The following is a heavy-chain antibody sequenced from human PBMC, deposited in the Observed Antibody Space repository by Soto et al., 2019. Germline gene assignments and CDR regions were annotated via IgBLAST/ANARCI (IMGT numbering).Heavy chain of an antibody. Sequence: AASVKVSCKASGYTSSDFGISWVRQAPGQGLEWMGWVSGNNGVTNPAPKVQGRITMTLDTSTGDSYMALRSLRSDVTAIYYCVRDQNYNRVNSNWLESLAQGTVVPVSS. CDR3: VRDQNYNRVNSNWLES. V-gene: IGHV1-18*04. CDR2: VSGNNGVT. CDR1: GYTSSDFG. J-gene: IGHJ5*01. D-gene: IGHD1-7*01.